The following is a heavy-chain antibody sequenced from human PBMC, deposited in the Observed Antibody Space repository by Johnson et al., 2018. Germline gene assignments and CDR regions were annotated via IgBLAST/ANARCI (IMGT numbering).Heavy chain of an antibody. V-gene: IGHV3-30-3*01. J-gene: IGHJ6*03. CDR1: GFTFSSYA. CDR3: ARDPAGVAYYYSCYIDV. CDR2: ISYDGSNK. D-gene: IGHD3-10*01. Sequence: QVQLVESGGGVVQPGRSXRLSCAASGFTFSSYAMHWVRQAPGKGLEWVAVISYDGSNKYYADSVKGRFTISRDNSKNTLYLQMNSLRAEDTAVYYCARDPAGVAYYYSCYIDVWGKGTTVTVSS.